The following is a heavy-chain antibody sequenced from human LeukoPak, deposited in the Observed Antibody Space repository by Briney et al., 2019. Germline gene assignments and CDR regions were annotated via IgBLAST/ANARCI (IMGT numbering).Heavy chain of an antibody. V-gene: IGHV3-7*01. CDR3: ASSYFDNSLHAYDI. Sequence: GGSLRLSCAASGFTFRSYWMDWVRQAPGKGLEWVANIKQDGSEVDYVDSVKGRFTISRDNSKNSLFLHMTSLRAEDTAVYFCASSYFDNSLHAYDIWGQGTMVTVSS. D-gene: IGHD3-22*01. J-gene: IGHJ3*02. CDR1: GFTFRSYW. CDR2: IKQDGSEV.